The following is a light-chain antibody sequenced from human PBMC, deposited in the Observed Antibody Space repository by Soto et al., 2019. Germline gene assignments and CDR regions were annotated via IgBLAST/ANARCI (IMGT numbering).Light chain of an antibody. Sequence: QSALTQPASVSGSPGQSITISCTGTSSDVGGYNYVSWYQQHPGKAPKLMIYEVSNRPSGVSNRFYGSKSGNTASLTISGLQAEDEADYYCISYTSSSTLPVVFGGGTKVTVL. CDR2: EVS. J-gene: IGLJ2*01. CDR1: SSDVGGYNY. V-gene: IGLV2-14*01. CDR3: ISYTSSSTLPVV.